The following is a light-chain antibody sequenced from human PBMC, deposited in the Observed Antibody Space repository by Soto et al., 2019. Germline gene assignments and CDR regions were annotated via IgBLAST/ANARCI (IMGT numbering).Light chain of an antibody. V-gene: IGKV1-5*03. J-gene: IGKJ1*01. Sequence: DIQMTKSPSTLSASVGKRVTITCRASQTISSWLAWYQQKPGKAPKLLIYKASTLKSGVPSRFSGSGSGTEFTLTISSLQPDDFATYYCQHYNSYSEAVGQGTKLDSK. CDR2: KAS. CDR1: QTISSW. CDR3: QHYNSYSEA.